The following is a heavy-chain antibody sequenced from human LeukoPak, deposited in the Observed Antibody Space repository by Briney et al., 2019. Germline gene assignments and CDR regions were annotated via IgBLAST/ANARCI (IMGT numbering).Heavy chain of an antibody. Sequence: ASVKVSCKASGYAFSSHGISWVRQAPGQGLEWMGGISAYTGNTHYAEKLQGRVTMTTDTSTSTAFMELTSLRSDDTAVYYCARDRPPQLVRPFDYWGQGTLVTVSS. V-gene: IGHV1-18*01. D-gene: IGHD6-13*01. J-gene: IGHJ4*02. CDR3: ARDRPPQLVRPFDY. CDR1: GYAFSSHG. CDR2: ISAYTGNT.